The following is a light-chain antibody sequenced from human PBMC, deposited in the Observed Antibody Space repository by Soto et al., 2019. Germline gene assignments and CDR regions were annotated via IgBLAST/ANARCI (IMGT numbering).Light chain of an antibody. J-gene: IGLJ1*01. Sequence: QSVLTQPASVSGSPGQSITISCTGTSSDVGGYNYVSWYRQHPGQAPKLMIYEVNERPSGISNRFSGSISGNTASLTISGLQAEDEADYYCSSYTTSNTYVFGAGTKVTVL. CDR2: EVN. CDR3: SSYTTSNTYV. V-gene: IGLV2-14*03. CDR1: SSDVGGYNY.